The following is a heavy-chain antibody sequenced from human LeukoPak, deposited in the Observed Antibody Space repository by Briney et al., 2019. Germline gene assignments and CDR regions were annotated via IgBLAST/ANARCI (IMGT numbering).Heavy chain of an antibody. Sequence: SETLSLTCTVSGGSISSSSYYWGWIRQPPGKGLEWIGSIYYSGGTYYNPSLKSRVTISVDTSKNQFSLKLSSVTAADTAVYYCARHLIETYYYDSSGYYPLRNWFDPWGQGTLVTVSS. D-gene: IGHD3-22*01. CDR2: IYYSGGT. CDR3: ARHLIETYYYDSSGYYPLRNWFDP. CDR1: GGSISSSSYY. V-gene: IGHV4-39*01. J-gene: IGHJ5*02.